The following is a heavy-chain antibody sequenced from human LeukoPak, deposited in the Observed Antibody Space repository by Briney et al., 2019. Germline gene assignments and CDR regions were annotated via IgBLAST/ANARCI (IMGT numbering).Heavy chain of an antibody. CDR1: VGTFSSYA. D-gene: IGHD3-9*01. V-gene: IGHV1-69*13. CDR3: ARDRGYDILTGYLSYCFDP. J-gene: IGHJ5*02. Sequence: SVTVSCKASVGTFSSYAISWVRQVPGQGLEWMGGIIPIFGTANYAQKFQSRVTITADESTSTAYMELSSLRSEDTAVYYCARDRGYDILTGYLSYCFDPWGQGTLVTVSS. CDR2: IIPIFGTA.